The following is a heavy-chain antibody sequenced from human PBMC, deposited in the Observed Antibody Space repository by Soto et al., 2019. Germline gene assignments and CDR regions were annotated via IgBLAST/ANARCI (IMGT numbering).Heavy chain of an antibody. CDR2: IWYDGSNK. V-gene: IGHV3-33*01. J-gene: IGHJ4*02. D-gene: IGHD2-15*01. CDR3: ARDYYGGNFDY. Sequence: GGSLRLSCAASGFTFSSYGMHWVRQAPGKGLEWVAVIWYDGSNKYYADSVKGRFTISRDNSKNTLYLQMNSLRAEDTAVYYCARDYYGGNFDYWGQGTLVTVSS. CDR1: GFTFSSYG.